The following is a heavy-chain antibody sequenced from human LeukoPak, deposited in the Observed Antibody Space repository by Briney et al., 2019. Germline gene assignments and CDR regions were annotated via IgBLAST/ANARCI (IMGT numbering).Heavy chain of an antibody. J-gene: IGHJ4*02. CDR2: IYYSGST. D-gene: IGHD2-8*02. CDR1: GDSISSSY. Sequence: SETLSLTCTVSGDSISSSYWNWIRQPPGKGLEWIGHIYYSGSTNYNPSLKSRVTISVDTSKNQLSLKLSSVTAADTAVYYCARHESRLSNSLVGYWGQGTLVTVSS. V-gene: IGHV4-59*08. CDR3: ARHESRLSNSLVGY.